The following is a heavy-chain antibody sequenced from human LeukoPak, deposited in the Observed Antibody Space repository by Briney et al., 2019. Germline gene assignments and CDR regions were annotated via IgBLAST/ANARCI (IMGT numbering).Heavy chain of an antibody. CDR1: GVPISTYY. Sequence: SETLSLTCSVSGVPISTYYWSWIRQSPGKRLEWIAYVYYNGDIMYNPSLKSRVTISIDTSTNQFSLKLTSVTAADTALYYCARDWVTARDIWFDPWGQGTLVTVSS. CDR2: VYYNGDI. CDR3: ARDWVTARDIWFDP. V-gene: IGHV4-59*12. D-gene: IGHD2-21*02. J-gene: IGHJ5*02.